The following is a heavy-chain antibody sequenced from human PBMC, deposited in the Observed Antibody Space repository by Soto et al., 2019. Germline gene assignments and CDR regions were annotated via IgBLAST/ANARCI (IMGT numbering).Heavy chain of an antibody. Sequence: EVQLVEAGGGLVQPGRSLRLSCASSGFTFDNYAMHWVRQAPGKGLEWVSGISWNSNTIAYADSVKGRFTISRDNAKNSLYLQMNSLRAEDTAFYDCAKDTGPNWGQGTLVTVSS. CDR2: ISWNSNTI. V-gene: IGHV3-9*01. J-gene: IGHJ4*02. CDR3: AKDTGPN. CDR1: GFTFDNYA.